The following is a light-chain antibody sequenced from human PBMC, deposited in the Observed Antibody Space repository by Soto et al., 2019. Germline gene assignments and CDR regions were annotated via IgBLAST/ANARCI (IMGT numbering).Light chain of an antibody. V-gene: IGKV3-11*01. CDR3: QQRSNWPCT. CDR1: QSVSSY. J-gene: IGKJ5*01. Sequence: EIVLTQSPATLSLSPGERATLSCMASQSVSSYLAWYQQKPGQAPRLLIYDASNRATGILARFSGSGSGTDFTLTISSLEPEDFAVYYCQQRSNWPCTFGQGPRLEIK. CDR2: DAS.